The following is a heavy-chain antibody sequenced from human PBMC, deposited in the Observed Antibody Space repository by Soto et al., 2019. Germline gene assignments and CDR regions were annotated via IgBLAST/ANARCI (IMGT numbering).Heavy chain of an antibody. V-gene: IGHV4-59*01. J-gene: IGHJ4*02. CDR2: IYYSGST. D-gene: IGHD4-17*01. CDR3: ARIFYGDDAVVDY. CDR1: GGSISSYY. Sequence: SETLSLTCTVSGGSISSYYWSWIRQPPGKGLEWIGYIYYSGSTNYNPSLKSRVTISVDTSKNQFSLKLSSVTAADTAVYYCARIFYGDDAVVDYWGQGTLVTVSS.